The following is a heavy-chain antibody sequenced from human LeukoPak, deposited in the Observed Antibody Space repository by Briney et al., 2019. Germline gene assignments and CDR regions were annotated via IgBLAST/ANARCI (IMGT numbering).Heavy chain of an antibody. CDR2: IYYSGST. Sequence: PSETLSLTCTVSGGSISSGGYYWSWIRQHPGKGLEWIGYIYYSGSTYYNPSLKSRVTISVDTSKNQFSLKLSSVTAADTAVYYCAGGGDSGSPDYWGQGTLVTVSS. D-gene: IGHD3-10*01. CDR3: AGGGDSGSPDY. CDR1: GGSISSGGYY. V-gene: IGHV4-31*03. J-gene: IGHJ4*02.